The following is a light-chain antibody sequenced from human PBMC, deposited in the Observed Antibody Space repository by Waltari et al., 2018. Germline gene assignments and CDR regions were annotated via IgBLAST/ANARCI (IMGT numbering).Light chain of an antibody. CDR3: QQSYRVPPF. CDR2: GAS. Sequence: DIQMTQSPSSLSASVGDRVTITFRASQTITTSLNWYQQKPGKAPTHLIYGASNLQRGVPSRFSGSGSGTDFRLNISSLRPEAFATYFCQQSYRVPPFFGGGTKVEI. V-gene: IGKV1-39*01. J-gene: IGKJ4*01. CDR1: QTITTS.